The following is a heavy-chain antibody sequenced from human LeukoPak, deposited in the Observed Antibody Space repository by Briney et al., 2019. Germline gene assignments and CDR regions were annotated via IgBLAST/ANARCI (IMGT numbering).Heavy chain of an antibody. CDR1: GGSFSGYY. J-gene: IGHJ4*02. V-gene: IGHV3-30*18. D-gene: IGHD2-8*02. CDR2: ISYDGSNK. Sequence: LSLTCAVYGGSFSGYYWSWVRQAPGKGLEWVAVISYDGSNKYYADSVKGRFTISRDNSKNTMNLQMNSLRAEDTAVYYCAKGGGVIGRSYYFDYWGQGTLVTVSS. CDR3: AKGGGVIGRSYYFDY.